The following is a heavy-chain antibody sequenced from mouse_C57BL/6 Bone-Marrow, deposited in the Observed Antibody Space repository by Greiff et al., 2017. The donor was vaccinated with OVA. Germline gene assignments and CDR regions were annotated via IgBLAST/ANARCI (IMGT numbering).Heavy chain of an antibody. CDR1: GYAFSSSW. D-gene: IGHD2-1*01. Sequence: QVQLQQSGPELVKPGASVKISCKASGYAFSSSWMNWVKQRPGKGLEWIGRLYPGDGDTNYNGKFKGKATLTADKSSSTAYMQLSSLTSEDSAVYFCARGGGNYDVHAMDYWGQGTSVTVAS. J-gene: IGHJ4*01. CDR2: LYPGDGDT. V-gene: IGHV1-82*01. CDR3: ARGGGNYDVHAMDY.